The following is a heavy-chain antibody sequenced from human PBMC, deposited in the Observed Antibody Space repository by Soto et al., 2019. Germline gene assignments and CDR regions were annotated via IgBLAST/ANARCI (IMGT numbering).Heavy chain of an antibody. V-gene: IGHV3-23*01. CDR3: AKPFGLALGYFDY. CDR1: GFTFSSYA. J-gene: IGHJ4*02. D-gene: IGHD3-10*01. Sequence: PGGSLRLSCAASGFTFSSYAMSWVRQAPGKGLEWVSAISGSGGSTYYADSAKGRFTISRDNDKNSLYLQMNNLRAEDTAVYYCAKPFGLALGYFDYWGQGTLVTVSS. CDR2: ISGSGGST.